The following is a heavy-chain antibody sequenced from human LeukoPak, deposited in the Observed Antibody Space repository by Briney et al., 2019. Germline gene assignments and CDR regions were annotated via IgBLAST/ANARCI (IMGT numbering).Heavy chain of an antibody. V-gene: IGHV3-30*04. CDR2: ISYDGSNK. J-gene: IGHJ4*02. Sequence: PGRSLRLSCAASGFTFSSYAMHWVRQAPGKGLEWVAVISYDGSNKYYADSVKGRFTISRDNSKNTLYLQMNSLRAEDTPVYYCARDPNGYSGYEFDYWGQGTLVTVSS. CDR3: ARDPNGYSGYEFDY. CDR1: GFTFSSYA. D-gene: IGHD5-12*01.